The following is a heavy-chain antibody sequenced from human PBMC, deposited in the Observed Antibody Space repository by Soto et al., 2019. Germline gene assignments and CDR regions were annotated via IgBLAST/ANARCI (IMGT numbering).Heavy chain of an antibody. CDR3: AKGRLYSSAYYLPYYFDY. V-gene: IGHV3-23*01. CDR2: ISGSGGTT. D-gene: IGHD3-22*01. J-gene: IGHJ4*02. Sequence: QPGGSLRLSCVASGFTFSTYVMTWVRQAPGKGLEWVPSISGSGGTTYYADSVKGRFTVSRDNSKNTLYLQMNSLRAEDTAVYSCAKGRLYSSAYYLPYYFDYWGQGTLVTVSS. CDR1: GFTFSTYV.